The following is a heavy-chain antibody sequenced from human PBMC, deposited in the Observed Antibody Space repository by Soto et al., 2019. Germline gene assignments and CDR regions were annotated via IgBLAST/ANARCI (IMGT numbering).Heavy chain of an antibody. J-gene: IGHJ4*02. CDR3: AMRIVGVGPQPFDY. CDR2: IYHSGST. CDR1: GGSISSGGYS. D-gene: IGHD2-2*01. Sequence: SETLSLTCAVSGGSISSGGYSWSWIRQPPGKGLEWIGYIYHSGSTYYNPSLKSRVTISVDRSKNQFSLKLSSVTAADTAVYYCAMRIVGVGPQPFDYWGQGTLVTVSS. V-gene: IGHV4-30-2*01.